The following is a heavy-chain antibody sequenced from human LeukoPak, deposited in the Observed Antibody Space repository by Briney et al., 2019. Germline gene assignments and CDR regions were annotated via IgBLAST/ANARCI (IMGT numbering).Heavy chain of an antibody. CDR3: GTTTLSATWNY. CDR1: GFTVSNIY. Sequence: GGSLRLSCAASGFTVSNIYMSWVRQAPGTGLEWVSVTDRGGYTKYADPVKGRFTISRDNSENTLSLQMNSLRVEDTAVYYCGTTTLSATWNYWGQGTLVTVSS. J-gene: IGHJ4*02. CDR2: TDRGGYT. V-gene: IGHV3-53*01. D-gene: IGHD3-16*02.